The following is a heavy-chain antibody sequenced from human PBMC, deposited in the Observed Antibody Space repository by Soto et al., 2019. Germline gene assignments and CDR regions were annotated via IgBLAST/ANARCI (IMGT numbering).Heavy chain of an antibody. Sequence: QVQLQESGPGLVKPSETLSLTCTVSGGSISSYYWSWIRQPPGKGLEWIGYIYYSGSTNYNPSLKSRVTISVDTSKNQFSLKLSSVTAADTAVYYCARALEGCDYFDYWGQGTLVTVSS. V-gene: IGHV4-59*01. D-gene: IGHD2-21*01. CDR2: IYYSGST. J-gene: IGHJ4*02. CDR3: ARALEGCDYFDY. CDR1: GGSISSYY.